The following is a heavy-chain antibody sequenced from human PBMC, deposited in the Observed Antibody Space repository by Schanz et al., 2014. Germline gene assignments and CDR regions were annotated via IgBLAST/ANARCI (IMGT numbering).Heavy chain of an antibody. D-gene: IGHD3-16*01. J-gene: IGHJ4*02. V-gene: IGHV1-8*01. CDR3: TKGRTFGR. CDR2: MNSKTGNT. CDR1: GYTFTSYD. Sequence: QVQLVQSGAEVKKPGASVKVSCEASGYTFTSYDINWVRQATGQGLEWMGWMNSKTGNTGYAQRFQGRVTMTRNTSITTAYVELSSLRSGDTAVYYCTKGRTFGRWGQGTLVTVSS.